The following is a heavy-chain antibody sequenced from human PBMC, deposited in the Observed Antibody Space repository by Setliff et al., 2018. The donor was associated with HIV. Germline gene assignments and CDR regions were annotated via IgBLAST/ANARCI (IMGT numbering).Heavy chain of an antibody. J-gene: IGHJ4*02. CDR2: IKSKNDGGTT. CDR1: GFTFRSYS. Sequence: GGSLRLSCAASGFTFRSYSMNWVRQAPGKGLEWVGRIKSKNDGGTTDYAAPVKGRFTISRDDSENTLYLQMNSLKTEDTGVYYCTPIDYWGQGALVTVSS. CDR3: TPIDY. V-gene: IGHV3-15*01.